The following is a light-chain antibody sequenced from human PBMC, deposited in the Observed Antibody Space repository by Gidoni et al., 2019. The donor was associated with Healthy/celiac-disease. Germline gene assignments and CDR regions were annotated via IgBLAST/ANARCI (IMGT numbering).Light chain of an antibody. CDR2: AAS. Sequence: DIQMTQSLSSLSASVGDRVTITCRASQSISMYLNWYQQKPGKAPKLLIYAASSLQSGVPSRCSGSGSGTDCTLTISSLQPEDFATYYCQQSYSTPITFGQGTRLEIK. J-gene: IGKJ5*01. CDR1: QSISMY. CDR3: QQSYSTPIT. V-gene: IGKV1-39*01.